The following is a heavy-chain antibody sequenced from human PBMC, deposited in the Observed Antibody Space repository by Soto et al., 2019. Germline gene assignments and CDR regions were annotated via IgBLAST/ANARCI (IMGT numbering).Heavy chain of an antibody. CDR2: ISSDGNNQ. J-gene: IGHJ3*02. Sequence: QVQLVESGGGVVQPGTSLRLSCAASGFTSSSFVIHWVRQAPGKGLEWLAVISSDGNNQYYADSVQGRFTISRDNSKKTLYLQVNSLRAEDTAVYFCAKERGVLDAFDIWGQGTMVTVS. CDR3: AKERGVLDAFDI. D-gene: IGHD3-10*01. CDR1: GFTSSSFV. V-gene: IGHV3-30*18.